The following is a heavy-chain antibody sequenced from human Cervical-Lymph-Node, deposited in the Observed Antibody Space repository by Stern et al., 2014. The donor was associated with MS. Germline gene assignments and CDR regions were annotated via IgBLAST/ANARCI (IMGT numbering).Heavy chain of an antibody. CDR3: ARGLLGSENAFDI. CDR2: ISANNGNP. Sequence: VHLVESGAEVKKPGASVKVSCKASGYTFTSYGISWGRPAHGQGLEWMGWISANNGNPNYERKLHGRVTMTTDTATSTAYMELRSLRADYTAVYYCARGLLGSENAFDIWGQGTLVTVSS. D-gene: IGHD2-15*01. CDR1: GYTFTSYG. V-gene: IGHV1-18*01. J-gene: IGHJ3*02.